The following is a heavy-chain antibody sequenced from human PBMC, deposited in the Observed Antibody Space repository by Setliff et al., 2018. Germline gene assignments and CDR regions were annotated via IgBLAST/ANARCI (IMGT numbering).Heavy chain of an antibody. Sequence: PGGSLRLSCAASGFTFSTYRMHWVPQAPGKGLEWVAVIWDDGGNKYHADSVKGRFTISRDNSKNTLYLQMNSLRPEDTAVYYCARTCSGSGCYAGLESWGQGTPVTV. CDR1: GFTFSTYR. D-gene: IGHD2-15*01. V-gene: IGHV3-33*08. CDR3: ARTCSGSGCYAGLES. J-gene: IGHJ4*02. CDR2: IWDDGGNK.